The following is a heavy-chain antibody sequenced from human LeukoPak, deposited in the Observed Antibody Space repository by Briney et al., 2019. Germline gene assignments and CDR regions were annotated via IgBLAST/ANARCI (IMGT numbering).Heavy chain of an antibody. CDR3: ATPYDYYDSSGSYYFDY. J-gene: IGHJ4*02. CDR1: GYTLTELS. CDR2: FDPEDGET. Sequence: ASVKVSCKVSGYTLTELSMHWLRPARGKGLEWMGGFDPEDGETIYAQKFQGRVTMTEDTSTDTAYMELSRLRSEDTAVYYCATPYDYYDSSGSYYFDYWGQRTLVTVSS. D-gene: IGHD3-22*01. V-gene: IGHV1-24*01.